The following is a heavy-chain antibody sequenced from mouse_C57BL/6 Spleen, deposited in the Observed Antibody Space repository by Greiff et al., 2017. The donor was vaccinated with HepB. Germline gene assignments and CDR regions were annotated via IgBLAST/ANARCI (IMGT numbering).Heavy chain of an antibody. V-gene: IGHV1-53*01. CDR2: ITPSNGGT. Sequence: VQLQQPGTELVKPGASVKLSCKASGYTFTSYWMHWVKQRPGQGLEWIGNITPSNGGTNYNEKFKSKATLTVDKSSSTAYMQLISLTSEDSAVYYCARRREYYDYDAFAYWGQGTLVTVSA. J-gene: IGHJ3*01. CDR1: GYTFTSYW. D-gene: IGHD2-4*01. CDR3: ARRREYYDYDAFAY.